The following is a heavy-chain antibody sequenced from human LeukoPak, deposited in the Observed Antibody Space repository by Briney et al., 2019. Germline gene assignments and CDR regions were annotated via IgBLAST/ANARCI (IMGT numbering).Heavy chain of an antibody. V-gene: IGHV3-21*01. Sequence: GGSLRLSCAASGFTFSSYSMNWVRQAPGKGLEWVSSISGSSSYIYYADSVKGRFTISRDNAKNSLYLQMNSLRAEDTAVYYCASAQYYYDSIGFDYWGRGPWSPSPQ. CDR3: ASAQYYYDSIGFDY. D-gene: IGHD3-22*01. CDR1: GFTFSSYS. J-gene: IGHJ4*02. CDR2: ISGSSSYI.